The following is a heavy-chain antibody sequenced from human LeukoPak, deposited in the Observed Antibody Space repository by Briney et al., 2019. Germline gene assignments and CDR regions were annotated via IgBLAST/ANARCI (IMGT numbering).Heavy chain of an antibody. CDR2: LLPIFGTA. D-gene: IGHD6-19*01. Sequence: SVKVSCKASVDTFSSYAISWVRHAPGQGREWMGGLLPIFGTANYAQTFQGRVTITADKSTSTAYMELSSLRSEDTAEYYCARVHSSGWSGVDYWGQGTLVTVSS. CDR3: ARVHSSGWSGVDY. CDR1: VDTFSSYA. J-gene: IGHJ4*02. V-gene: IGHV1-69*06.